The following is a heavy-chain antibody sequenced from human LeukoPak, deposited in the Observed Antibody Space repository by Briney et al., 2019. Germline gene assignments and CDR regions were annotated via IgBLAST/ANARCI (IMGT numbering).Heavy chain of an antibody. Sequence: GGSLRLSCAASGFSFSSYGMHWVRQAPGKRLEWVAVISYDGSNKYYADSVKGRFTISRDNSKNTLYLQMNSLRAEDTAVYYCAKGTSSAWYGDDYWGQGTLVTVSS. CDR2: ISYDGSNK. CDR3: AKGTSSAWYGDDY. D-gene: IGHD6-13*01. CDR1: GFSFSSYG. V-gene: IGHV3-30*18. J-gene: IGHJ4*02.